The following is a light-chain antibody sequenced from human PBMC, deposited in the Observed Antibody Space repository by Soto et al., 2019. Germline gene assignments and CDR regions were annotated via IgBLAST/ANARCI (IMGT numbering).Light chain of an antibody. V-gene: IGLV1-51*01. CDR2: DNN. CDR1: SSNIGNNY. Sequence: QSVLTQPPSVSAAPGQKVTISCSGSSSNIGNNYVSWYQQLPGTAPKCLIYDNNKRPSGIPDRFSGSKSGTSATLGITGLQTGDEADYYCGTWDSSMSAYVFGNGTKVTVL. J-gene: IGLJ1*01. CDR3: GTWDSSMSAYV.